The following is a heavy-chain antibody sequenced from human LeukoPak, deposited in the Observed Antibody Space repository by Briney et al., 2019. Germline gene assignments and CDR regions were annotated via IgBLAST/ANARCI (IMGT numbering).Heavy chain of an antibody. D-gene: IGHD3-10*01. V-gene: IGHV3-53*01. Sequence: PGGSLRLSCAASGFTVSGNYMTWVRQAPGKGLEWVSVIYSGGSTYYAESVKGRFTISRDNSKNTLYLQMNSLRAEDTAVYYCAGDTQGSQFANWGQGTLVTVSS. J-gene: IGHJ4*02. CDR1: GFTVSGNY. CDR2: IYSGGST. CDR3: AGDTQGSQFAN.